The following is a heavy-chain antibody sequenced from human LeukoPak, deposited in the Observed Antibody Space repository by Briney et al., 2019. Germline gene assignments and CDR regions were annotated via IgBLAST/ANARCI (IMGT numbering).Heavy chain of an antibody. V-gene: IGHV3-30-3*01. CDR3: ATEGSVNYYYDISGYYNH. CDR1: GFTVRSNY. Sequence: GGSLRLSCAASGFTVRSNYMSWVRQAPGKGLEWVAVISYDGNNKYYADSVRGRFTISRDNSKSTLFLQMNSLRVEDTAVYYCATEGSVNYYYDISGYYNHWGQGTLVTVSS. J-gene: IGHJ4*02. CDR2: ISYDGNNK. D-gene: IGHD3-22*01.